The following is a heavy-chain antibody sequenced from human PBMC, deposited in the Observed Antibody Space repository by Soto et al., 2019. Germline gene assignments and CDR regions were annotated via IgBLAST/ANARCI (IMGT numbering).Heavy chain of an antibody. CDR2: TSSYNTDT. V-gene: IGHV1-18*01. CDR3: GRGQGVIIGAMDV. J-gene: IGHJ6*04. D-gene: IGHD3-10*01. CDR1: GYRFETYA. Sequence: QVQLVQSGGEVKKPGASVKVSCKSSGYRFETYAMNWVRQAPGQGLEWMGWTSSYNTDTFYADKFQDRVRMSTDASTGTAYMEMRSLSSDYTAVYYWGRGQGVIIGAMDVWGKGPAVTVSS.